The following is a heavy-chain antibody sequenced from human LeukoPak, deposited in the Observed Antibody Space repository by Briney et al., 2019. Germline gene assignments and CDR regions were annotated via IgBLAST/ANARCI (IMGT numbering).Heavy chain of an antibody. D-gene: IGHD2-2*01. CDR3: ARELDQVVPAATDYYGMDV. CDR1: GFIFNNYG. CDR2: ISNDGGGI. V-gene: IGHV3-23*01. J-gene: IGHJ6*02. Sequence: GGSLRLSCAASGFIFNNYGLIWVRQAPGKGLQWVSAISNDGGGIQYADSVKGRFTISRDNSKNTLYLQMNSLRAEDTAVYYCARELDQVVPAATDYYGMDVWGQGTTVTVSS.